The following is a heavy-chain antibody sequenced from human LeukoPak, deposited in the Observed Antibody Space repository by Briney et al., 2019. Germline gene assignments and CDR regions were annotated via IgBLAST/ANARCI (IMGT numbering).Heavy chain of an antibody. D-gene: IGHD6-13*01. CDR1: GYTFTGDY. CDR3: ARDLWEGSNSWIPY. CDR2: ISLNSGGT. J-gene: IGHJ4*02. Sequence: ASVKVSCKASGYTFTGDYMDWVRQAPAQGLEWMGWISLNSGGTKYAQKVQGGVTMTRDTSSSTAYMELTSLRSDDTAVYYGARDLWEGSNSWIPYRGQGTLVTVSS. V-gene: IGHV1-2*02.